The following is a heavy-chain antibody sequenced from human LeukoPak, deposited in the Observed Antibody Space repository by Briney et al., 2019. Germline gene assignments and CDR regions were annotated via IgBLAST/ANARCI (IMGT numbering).Heavy chain of an antibody. Sequence: ASVKVSCKASGGTFSSYAISWVRQAPGQGLEWMGWISAYNGNTNYAQKLQGRVTMTTDTSTSTAYMELRSLRSDDTAVYYCARDGLGYCSGGSCYSGRGTFDYWGQGTLVTVSS. D-gene: IGHD2-15*01. CDR3: ARDGLGYCSGGSCYSGRGTFDY. CDR2: ISAYNGNT. V-gene: IGHV1-18*01. J-gene: IGHJ4*02. CDR1: GGTFSSYA.